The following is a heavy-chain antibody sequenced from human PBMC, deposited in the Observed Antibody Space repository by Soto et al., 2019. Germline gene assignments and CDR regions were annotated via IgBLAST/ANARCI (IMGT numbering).Heavy chain of an antibody. Sequence: GGSLRLSCAASGFTFSSYSMNWVRQAPGKGLEWASSISSSSSYIYYADSVKGRFTISRDNAKNSLYLQMNSLRAEDTAVYYCAREIVVVPAAIPERYFDYWGQGTLVTVSS. V-gene: IGHV3-21*01. CDR3: AREIVVVPAAIPERYFDY. CDR2: ISSSSSYI. D-gene: IGHD2-2*02. J-gene: IGHJ4*02. CDR1: GFTFSSYS.